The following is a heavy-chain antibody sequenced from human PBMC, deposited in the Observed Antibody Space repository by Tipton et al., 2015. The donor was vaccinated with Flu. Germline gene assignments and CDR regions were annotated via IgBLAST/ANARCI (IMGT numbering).Heavy chain of an antibody. CDR1: GFTFEDYA. J-gene: IGHJ6*02. CDR3: AKEKANYFDSSATAGVHWGLDV. Sequence: SLRLSCATSGFTFEDYAMHWVRQVPGKGLEWVSLIYWNGDETYYADSVRGRFTTSRDNSKSSLYLQMNNLRPEDTALYYCAKEKANYFDSSATAGVHWGLDVWGQGTTVTVSS. D-gene: IGHD3-22*01. CDR2: IYWNGDET. V-gene: IGHV3-43D*04.